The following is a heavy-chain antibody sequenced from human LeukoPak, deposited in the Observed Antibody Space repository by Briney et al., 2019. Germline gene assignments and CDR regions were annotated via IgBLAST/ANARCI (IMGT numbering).Heavy chain of an antibody. CDR3: ARVAGGTTFDY. CDR1: GFRFTSYW. Sequence: RGSLRLSCAASGFRFTSYWMHWVRQAPGKGLVWVSRINTDGSITSYADSVKGRFTISRDTAKNTLYLQMSSLRAEDTAVYYCARVAGGTTFDYWGQGARVTVSS. V-gene: IGHV3-74*01. CDR2: INTDGSIT. D-gene: IGHD6-13*01. J-gene: IGHJ4*02.